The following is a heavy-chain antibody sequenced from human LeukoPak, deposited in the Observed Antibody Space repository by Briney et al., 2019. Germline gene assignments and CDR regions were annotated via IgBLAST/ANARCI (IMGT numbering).Heavy chain of an antibody. CDR3: ASLIYDSSGYYFDK. Sequence: PSETLSLTCTVSVGSIRSYHWRWIPQSPGKGLEWMGYIQYSGSTNRNPSLKSRVTISVDTSKNQFSLKLSSVTAADTAVYYCASLIYDSSGYYFDKWGQGTLVTVSS. D-gene: IGHD3-22*01. V-gene: IGHV4-59*08. J-gene: IGHJ4*02. CDR1: VGSIRSYH. CDR2: IQYSGST.